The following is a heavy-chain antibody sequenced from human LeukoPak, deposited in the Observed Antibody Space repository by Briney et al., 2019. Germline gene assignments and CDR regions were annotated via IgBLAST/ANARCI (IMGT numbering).Heavy chain of an antibody. CDR2: IKEDGSEK. D-gene: IGHD5-18*01. CDR3: ARGYTCGY. J-gene: IGHJ4*02. CDR1: GFTFSTYW. V-gene: IGHV3-7*04. Sequence: GGSLRLSCSASGFTFSTYWMSWGRQAPGKGLEWVANIKEDGSEKNYADSVKGRFTISRDNAKNSLYLQMNSLRAEDTAVYYCARGYTCGYWGQGTLVIVSS.